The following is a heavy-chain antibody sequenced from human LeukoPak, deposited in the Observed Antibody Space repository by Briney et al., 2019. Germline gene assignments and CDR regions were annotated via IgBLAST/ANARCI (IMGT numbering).Heavy chain of an antibody. CDR1: GYTFTSYD. V-gene: IGHV1-8*01. CDR2: MNPNSGNT. CDR3: ARDGSGSGSYLSWFDP. Sequence: ASVKASCKASGYTFTSYDINWVRQATGQGLEWMGWMNPNSGNTGYAQKFQGRVTMTRNTSISTAYMELSSLRSEDTAVYYCARDGSGSGSYLSWFDPWGQGTLVTVSS. D-gene: IGHD3-10*01. J-gene: IGHJ5*02.